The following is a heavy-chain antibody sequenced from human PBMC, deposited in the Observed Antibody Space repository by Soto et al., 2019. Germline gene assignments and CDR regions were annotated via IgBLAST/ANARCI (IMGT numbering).Heavy chain of an antibody. CDR3: ARAQYCSSTSCYVGYYSYGMDV. D-gene: IGHD2-2*01. J-gene: IGHJ6*02. Sequence: QVQLQQWGAGLLKPSETLSLTCAVYGGSFSGYYWSWIRQPPGKGLEWIGEINHSGSTNYNPSLKSRVTISVDTSKHQFSLKLSSVTAADTAVYYCARAQYCSSTSCYVGYYSYGMDVWVQGTTVTVSS. CDR1: GGSFSGYY. CDR2: INHSGST. V-gene: IGHV4-34*01.